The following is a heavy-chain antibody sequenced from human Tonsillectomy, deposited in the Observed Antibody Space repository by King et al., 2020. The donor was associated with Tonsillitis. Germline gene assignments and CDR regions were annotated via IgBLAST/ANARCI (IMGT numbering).Heavy chain of an antibody. D-gene: IGHD3-3*01. CDR1: GGSFSAYY. CDR2: INHSGST. J-gene: IGHJ6*03. CDR3: ARGNDYDFWSDNYPLCGGRQGGRPFYSMDV. Sequence: VQLQQWGAGLLKPSETLSLTCAVYGGSFSAYYWSWLRQPPGKGLEWIGEINHSGSTDYNPSLKSRVTMSVDTSKNQFSLKLRSVTAADTAVYYCARGNDYDFWSDNYPLCGGRQGGRPFYSMDVWGKGTTVTVSS. V-gene: IGHV4-34*01.